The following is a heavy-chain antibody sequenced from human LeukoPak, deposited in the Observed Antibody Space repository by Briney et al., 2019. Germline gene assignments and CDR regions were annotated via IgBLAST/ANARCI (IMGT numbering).Heavy chain of an antibody. CDR2: IYSGGRT. J-gene: IGHJ4*02. CDR3: ARVSDGCYDS. Sequence: GGSLRLSCAASGFTVSSNYMSWVRQAPGKGLEWVSVIYSGGRTYYAGSVKGRFTICRDNSDNTLDLQTNSLRAEDTAVYYCARVSDGCYDSWGQGTLVTVSS. D-gene: IGHD3-22*01. CDR1: GFTVSSNY. V-gene: IGHV3-53*01.